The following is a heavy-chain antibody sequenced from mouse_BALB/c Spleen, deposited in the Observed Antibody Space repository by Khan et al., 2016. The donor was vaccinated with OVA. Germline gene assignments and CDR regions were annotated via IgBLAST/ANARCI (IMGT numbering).Heavy chain of an antibody. CDR3: ASHLTGSFAY. CDR2: ISSDGTYT. V-gene: IGHV5-6*01. Sequence: EVKLVESGGDLVKPGGSLKLSCAASGFTFSVYSMSWVRQTPDKRLEWVATISSDGTYTYYPDSVKRRFTISRDNAKNTLFLQMISLKSEDTAMYYCASHLTGSFAYWGQGTLVTVSA. J-gene: IGHJ3*01. D-gene: IGHD4-1*01. CDR1: GFTFSVYS.